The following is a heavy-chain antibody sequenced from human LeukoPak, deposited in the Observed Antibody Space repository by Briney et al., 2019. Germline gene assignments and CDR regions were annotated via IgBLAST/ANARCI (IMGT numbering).Heavy chain of an antibody. CDR2: IYYSGST. D-gene: IGHD6-13*01. CDR1: GASISGTAYY. Sequence: KPSETLSLTCTVSGASISGTAYYWGWVRQPPRKGLEWIGNIYYSGSTHYNPSLKSRVSLSLDTSKNQFSLKLSSVTAADTAVYYCAKVDSGIVATGSPYFDYWGQGTLVTVSS. CDR3: AKVDSGIVATGSPYFDY. J-gene: IGHJ4*02. V-gene: IGHV4-39*07.